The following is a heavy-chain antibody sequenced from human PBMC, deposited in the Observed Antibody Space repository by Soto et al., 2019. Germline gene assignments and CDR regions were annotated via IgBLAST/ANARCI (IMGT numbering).Heavy chain of an antibody. CDR3: AKDRGGNRGFSNGMDA. Sequence: GGSLRLSCAASGFTFAGSVMSWVRQAPGKGLEWVSDISGSGGFTSYADSVKGRFTISRDNSKTTLYLQMSSLRVEDTAMYYCAKDRGGNRGFSNGMDAWGQWTTVTVSS. D-gene: IGHD3-10*01. V-gene: IGHV3-23*01. CDR2: ISGSGGFT. J-gene: IGHJ6*02. CDR1: GFTFAGSV.